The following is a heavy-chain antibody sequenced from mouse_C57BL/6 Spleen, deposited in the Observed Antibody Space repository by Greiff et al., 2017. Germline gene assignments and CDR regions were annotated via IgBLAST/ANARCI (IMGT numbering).Heavy chain of an antibody. D-gene: IGHD1-1*01. CDR2: IYPGDGDT. CDR1: GYAFSSSW. Sequence: VQLQQSGPELVKPGASVKISCKASGYAFSSSWMNWVKQRPGKGLEWIGRIYPGDGDTNYNGKFKGKATLTADKSSSTAYMQHSSLTSEDSAVYFCARSDYYGSNWCAYWGQGTLVTVSA. V-gene: IGHV1-82*01. J-gene: IGHJ3*01. CDR3: ARSDYYGSNWCAY.